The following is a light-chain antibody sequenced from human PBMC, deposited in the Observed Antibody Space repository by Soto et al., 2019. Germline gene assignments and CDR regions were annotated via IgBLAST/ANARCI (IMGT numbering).Light chain of an antibody. V-gene: IGKV1-5*03. CDR1: ETIYVW. J-gene: IGKJ1*01. CDR2: KAS. CDR3: HQYNSYPRT. Sequence: DIQMTQSPSTLSASVGDRVTITCRANETIYVWLAWYQQKPGKAPSLLIHKASTLETGVPSRFSGSGSGTEFTLIISSLQPDDFATYYCHQYNSYPRTFDQGTKVDIK.